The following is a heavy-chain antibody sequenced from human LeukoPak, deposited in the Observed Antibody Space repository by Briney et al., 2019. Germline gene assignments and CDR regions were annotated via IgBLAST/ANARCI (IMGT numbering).Heavy chain of an antibody. V-gene: IGHV3-13*01. D-gene: IGHD2-21*02. CDR1: GFTLRMYD. CDR2: FGTAGDT. Sequence: GGSLRLSCAASGFTLRMYDVHWVRLPAGEGLERVSGFGTAGDTYYPDSVRGRFTISRENGKNSFYLQMNNLRVGDTAVYYCARGAYNGDNWHFDLWGRGTLVTVSS. J-gene: IGHJ2*01. CDR3: ARGAYNGDNWHFDL.